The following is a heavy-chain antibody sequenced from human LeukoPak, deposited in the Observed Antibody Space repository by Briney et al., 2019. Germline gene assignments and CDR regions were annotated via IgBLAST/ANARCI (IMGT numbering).Heavy chain of an antibody. V-gene: IGHV1-8*03. J-gene: IGHJ5*02. CDR2: MNPNSGNT. CDR3: AGSQQLVGNWFDP. Sequence: ASVKASCKASGYTFTSYDINWVRQATGQGVEWMGWMNPNSGNTGYAQKFQGRVTITRNTSISTAYMELSSLRSEDTAVYYCAGSQQLVGNWFDPWGQGTLVTVSS. CDR1: GYTFTSYD. D-gene: IGHD6-13*01.